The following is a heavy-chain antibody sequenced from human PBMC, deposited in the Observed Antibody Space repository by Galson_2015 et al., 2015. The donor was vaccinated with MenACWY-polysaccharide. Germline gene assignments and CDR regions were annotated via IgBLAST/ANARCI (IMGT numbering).Heavy chain of an antibody. V-gene: IGHV3-23*01. CDR3: AKVGRSGGNSGLASFDY. J-gene: IGHJ4*02. Sequence: SLRLSCAASGFTFSSYAMSWVRQAPGKGLEWVSTISGSGLNTYYADSVKGRFTMSRDNSKNTLYMQMNSLRAEDTAVYYCAKVGRSGGNSGLASFDYWGQGTLVTVSS. CDR2: ISGSGLNT. CDR1: GFTFSSYA. D-gene: IGHD4-23*01.